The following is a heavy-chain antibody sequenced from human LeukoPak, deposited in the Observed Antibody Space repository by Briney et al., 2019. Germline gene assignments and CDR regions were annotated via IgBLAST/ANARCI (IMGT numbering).Heavy chain of an antibody. Sequence: GASVKLSCKASGYTFTSYYIHWVRQAPGQGLEWMGGIIPIFGTANYAQKFQGRVTITTDESTSTAYMELSSLRSEDTAVYYCARGRYGDYVAFDYWGQGTLVTVSS. CDR3: ARGRYGDYVAFDY. D-gene: IGHD4-17*01. CDR1: GYTFTSYY. V-gene: IGHV1-69*05. CDR2: IIPIFGTA. J-gene: IGHJ4*02.